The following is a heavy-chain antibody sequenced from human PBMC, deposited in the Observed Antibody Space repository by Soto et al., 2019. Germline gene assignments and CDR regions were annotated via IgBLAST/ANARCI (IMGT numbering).Heavy chain of an antibody. D-gene: IGHD6-13*01. Sequence: ASVKVSCKASGYTFTGYYMHWVRQAPGQGPEWMGWINPNSGGTNYAQKFQGWVTVTRDTSISTAYMELSRLRSDDTAVYYCARDAAAEPHGMDVWGQGTTVTVSS. V-gene: IGHV1-2*04. CDR2: INPNSGGT. J-gene: IGHJ6*02. CDR3: ARDAAAEPHGMDV. CDR1: GYTFTGYY.